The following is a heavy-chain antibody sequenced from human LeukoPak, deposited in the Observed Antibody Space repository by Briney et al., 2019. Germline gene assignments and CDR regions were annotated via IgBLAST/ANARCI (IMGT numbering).Heavy chain of an antibody. J-gene: IGHJ5*02. CDR3: ARQSPGQVVVTAIGWFDP. V-gene: IGHV4-59*08. CDR1: GGXISSYF. D-gene: IGHD2-21*02. Sequence: SETLSLTCTVSGGXISSYFWSWIRQPPGKGLEWVGYIYYSGSTNYSPSPKRRVTISVHTSKNQFSMKLSSVTAAHTAVYYCARQSPGQVVVTAIGWFDPWGQGTLVTVSS. CDR2: IYYSGST.